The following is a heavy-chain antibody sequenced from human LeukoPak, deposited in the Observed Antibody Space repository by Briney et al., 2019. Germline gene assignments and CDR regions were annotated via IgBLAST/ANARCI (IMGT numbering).Heavy chain of an antibody. CDR2: IIPIFGTA. V-gene: IGHV1-69*06. CDR1: GGTFSSYA. Sequence: SVTVSCKASGGTFSSYAISWVRQAPGQGLEWMGGIIPIFGTANYAQKFQGRVTITADKSTSTAYMELSSLRSEDTAVYYCAMGGSGSYYNPPLDYGMDVWGKGTTVTVSS. CDR3: AMGGSGSYYNPPLDYGMDV. D-gene: IGHD3-10*01. J-gene: IGHJ6*04.